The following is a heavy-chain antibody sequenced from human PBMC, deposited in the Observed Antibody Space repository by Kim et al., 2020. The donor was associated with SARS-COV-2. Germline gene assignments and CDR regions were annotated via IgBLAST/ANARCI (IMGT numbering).Heavy chain of an antibody. CDR3: ASSFDI. Sequence: GGSLRLSCAASGFTFGDYAMHWVRQAPGKGLEWVSRISGDGGSTYYADSVKGRFTISRDNSKNSLYLQMNSLRTEDTALYYCASSFDIWGQGTMVTVSS. J-gene: IGHJ3*02. V-gene: IGHV3-43*02. CDR2: ISGDGGST. CDR1: GFTFGDYA.